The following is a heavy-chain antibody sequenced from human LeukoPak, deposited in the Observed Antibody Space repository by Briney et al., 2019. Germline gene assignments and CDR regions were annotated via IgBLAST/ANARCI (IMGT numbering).Heavy chain of an antibody. D-gene: IGHD6-19*01. CDR2: ISSSSSYI. CDR1: GFTFSSYS. V-gene: IGHV3-21*01. J-gene: IGHJ4*02. Sequence: GGSLRLSCAASGFTFSSYSMNWVRQAPGKGLEWVSSISSSSSYIYYADSVKGRFTISRDNPKDSLYLQMNSLRAEDTAVYYCARDLPSGYSSGWDYYWGQGTLVTVSS. CDR3: ARDLPSGYSSGWDYY.